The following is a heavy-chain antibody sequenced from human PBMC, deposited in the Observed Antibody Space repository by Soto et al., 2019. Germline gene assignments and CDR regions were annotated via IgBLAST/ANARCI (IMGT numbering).Heavy chain of an antibody. CDR3: AREGYSSGWYPDY. CDR2: IWYDGSNK. J-gene: IGHJ4*02. CDR1: GFTFSSYG. V-gene: IGHV3-33*01. Sequence: GGSLRLSCAASGFTFSSYGMHWVRQAPGKGLEWVAVIWYDGSNKYYADSVKGRFTISRDNSKNTLYLQMNSLRAEDTAVYYCAREGYSSGWYPDYWGQGTLVTVSS. D-gene: IGHD6-19*01.